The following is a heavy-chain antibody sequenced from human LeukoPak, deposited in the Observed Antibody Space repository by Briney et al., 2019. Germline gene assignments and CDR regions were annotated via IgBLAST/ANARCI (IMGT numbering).Heavy chain of an antibody. Sequence: ASVKVSCKASGCTFTGYYMHWVRQAPGQGLEWMGWINPNSGGTNYAQKFQGRVTMTRDTSISTAYMELSRLRSDDTAVYYCARTIVGATLPDYWGQGTLVTVSS. CDR3: ARTIVGATLPDY. D-gene: IGHD1-26*01. J-gene: IGHJ4*02. V-gene: IGHV1-2*02. CDR2: INPNSGGT. CDR1: GCTFTGYY.